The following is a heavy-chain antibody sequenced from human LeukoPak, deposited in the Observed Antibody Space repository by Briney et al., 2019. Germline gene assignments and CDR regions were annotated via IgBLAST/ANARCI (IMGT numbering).Heavy chain of an antibody. D-gene: IGHD2-2*01. V-gene: IGHV5-51*01. Sequence: GESLKISCKASGYSFSSYWIGWVRQMPGKGLQWMGIIYPGDSDTRYSPSFKGQVTISADKSISTAYLQWSSLKASDTAMYYCARRVVTSAPPYYTYGMDVWGQGTTVTVSS. J-gene: IGHJ6*02. CDR3: ARRVVTSAPPYYTYGMDV. CDR2: IYPGDSDT. CDR1: GYSFSSYW.